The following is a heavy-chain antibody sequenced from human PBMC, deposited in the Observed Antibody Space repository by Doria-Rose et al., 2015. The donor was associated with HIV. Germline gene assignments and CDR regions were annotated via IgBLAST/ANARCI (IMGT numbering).Heavy chain of an antibody. CDR1: GGSISRSNYY. CDR2: IYYSGST. CDR3: AVTILPESDHYYYYYYMDV. V-gene: IGHV4-39*07. J-gene: IGHJ6*03. D-gene: IGHD2-21*02. Sequence: QVQLQESGPGLLKPSETLSLTCTVSGGSISRSNYYWGWIRQPPGKGLEWIGNIYYSGSTYFNPSVKSRVTISIDTSKNQFSLRLSSVTAAGTAVYYCAVTILPESDHYYYYYYMDVWGKGTTVTVSS.